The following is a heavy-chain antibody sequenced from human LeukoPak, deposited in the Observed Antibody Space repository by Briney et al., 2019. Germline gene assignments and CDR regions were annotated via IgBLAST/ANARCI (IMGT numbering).Heavy chain of an antibody. CDR1: GFTFSSYG. CDR2: ISYDGSTI. CDR3: AKGVGSTGSYFDY. V-gene: IGHV3-30*18. Sequence: GGSLRLSCAASGFTFSSYGMHWVRQAPGKGLEWVAVISYDGSTIYYADSVKGRFTISRDNSKDTLYLQMNSLRADDTAVYYCAKGVGSTGSYFDYWGQGTLVTVSS. J-gene: IGHJ4*02. D-gene: IGHD1-26*01.